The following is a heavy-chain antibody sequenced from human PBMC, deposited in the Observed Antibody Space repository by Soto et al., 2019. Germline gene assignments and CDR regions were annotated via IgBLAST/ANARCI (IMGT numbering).Heavy chain of an antibody. CDR2: IYYSGST. D-gene: IGHD3-3*01. CDR1: GGSISRGDYY. Sequence: SEPLSLTCTFSGGSISRGDYYCSWIRQPPGKGLEWIVYIYYSGSTYYNPSLKSRVTISVDTSKNQFSLKLSSVTAADTAVYYCARDNILGILYGGMDVWGRGTTVTVSS. J-gene: IGHJ6*02. V-gene: IGHV4-30-4*01. CDR3: ARDNILGILYGGMDV.